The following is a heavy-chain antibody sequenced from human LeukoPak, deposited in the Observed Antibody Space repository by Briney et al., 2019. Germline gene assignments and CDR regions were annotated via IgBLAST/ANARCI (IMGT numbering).Heavy chain of an antibody. CDR1: GFTISSNY. J-gene: IGHJ4*02. D-gene: IGHD4-17*01. Sequence: GGSLRLSCAASGFTISSNYMCWVRQAPGKGLEWVSVLYSGGSAYYADSVRGRFTISRDNSKNTLYLQMSSLRAEDTAVYYCARSSDGDYYYYFDYWGQGTLVTVSS. CDR3: ARSSDGDYYYYFDY. CDR2: LYSGGSA. V-gene: IGHV3-53*01.